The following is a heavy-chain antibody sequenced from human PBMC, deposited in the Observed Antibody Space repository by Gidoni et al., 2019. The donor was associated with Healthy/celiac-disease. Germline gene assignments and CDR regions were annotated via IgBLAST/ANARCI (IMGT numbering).Heavy chain of an antibody. CDR1: GFTFSRYA. Sequence: QVQLVESGGGVVQPGRSLRLSCAPSGFTFSRYAMHWVRQAPGKGLEWVAVISYDGSNKYYADSVKGRFTISRDNSKNTLYLQMNSLRAEDTAVYYCARVRRSWGNFDYWGQGTLVTVSS. CDR3: ARVRRSWGNFDY. V-gene: IGHV3-30-3*01. D-gene: IGHD6-13*01. J-gene: IGHJ4*02. CDR2: ISYDGSNK.